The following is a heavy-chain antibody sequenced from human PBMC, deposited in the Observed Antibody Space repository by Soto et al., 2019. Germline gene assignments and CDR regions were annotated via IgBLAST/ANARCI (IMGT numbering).Heavy chain of an antibody. Sequence: GGSLRLSCAASGFTLSYSGMHWVRQAPCKGLEWVALISYDGINKYYADSVKGRFTISRDNSRNTLDLQMNSLRAEDTAVYYCAKDRGYCSYGVCSSLDYWGQGTLVTVSS. CDR2: ISYDGINK. CDR3: AKDRGYCSYGVCSSLDY. V-gene: IGHV3-30*18. J-gene: IGHJ4*02. D-gene: IGHD2-8*01. CDR1: GFTLSYSG.